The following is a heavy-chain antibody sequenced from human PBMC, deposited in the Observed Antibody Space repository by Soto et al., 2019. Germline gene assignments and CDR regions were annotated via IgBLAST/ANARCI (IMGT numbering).Heavy chain of an antibody. V-gene: IGHV1-46*01. D-gene: IGHD3-22*01. CDR1: GYTCLRHY. CDR2: IDPSGGST. J-gene: IGHJ6*02. Sequence: ASVKGSCKAVGYTCLRHYMHWVGQAPGQGLEWMGIIDPSGGSTTYAQKFQGRVTMTRDTSATTVYTELSSLRSEDTAVYYGAKVYDSSGYYYGTHYYHYNMDVWG. CDR3: AKVYDSSGYYYGTHYYHYNMDV.